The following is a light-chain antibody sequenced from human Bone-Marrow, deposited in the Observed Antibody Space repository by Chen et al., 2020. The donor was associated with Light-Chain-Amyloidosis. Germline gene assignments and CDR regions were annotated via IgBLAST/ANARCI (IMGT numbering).Light chain of an antibody. V-gene: IGLV3-25*03. Sequence: SYELTQPPSVSVSQGQTARITCSGDDLPTKYAYWYQQKPGPAPVLVIHRDTERPSGISERFAGSRAGTTATWPISGVQAEDEADYHWQSADSSGTYEVIFGGGTKLTVL. J-gene: IGLJ2*01. CDR2: RDT. CDR1: DLPTKY. CDR3: QSADSSGTYEVI.